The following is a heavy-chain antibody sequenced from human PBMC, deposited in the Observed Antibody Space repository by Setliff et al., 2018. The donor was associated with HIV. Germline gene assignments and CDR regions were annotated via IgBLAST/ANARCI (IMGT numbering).Heavy chain of an antibody. V-gene: IGHV1-18*01. J-gene: IGHJ6*03. CDR3: ARAQLGTLYYYYYYMDV. CDR1: GYTFTSYG. Sequence: ASVKVSCKASGYTFTSYGISWVRQAPGQGLEWMGWVSGYNGNTNYAQKLQGRVTMTTDTSTSTAYMELRSLRSDYTAVYYCARAQLGTLYYYYYYMDVWGKGTTVTVSS. D-gene: IGHD2-2*01. CDR2: VSGYNGNT.